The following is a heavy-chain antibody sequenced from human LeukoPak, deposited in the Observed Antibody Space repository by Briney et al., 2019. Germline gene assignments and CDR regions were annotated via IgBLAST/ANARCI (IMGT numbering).Heavy chain of an antibody. CDR2: INHSGST. D-gene: IGHD5-18*01. CDR1: GGSFSVYY. V-gene: IGHV4-34*01. CDR3: ARGTKIQLWLNFDY. Sequence: SETLSLTCAVYGGSFSVYYWSWIRQPPGKGLERIGEINHSGSTNCNPSLKSRVTISVDTSKNQFSLKLSSVTAAGTAVYYCARGTKIQLWLNFDYWGQGTLVTVSS. J-gene: IGHJ4*02.